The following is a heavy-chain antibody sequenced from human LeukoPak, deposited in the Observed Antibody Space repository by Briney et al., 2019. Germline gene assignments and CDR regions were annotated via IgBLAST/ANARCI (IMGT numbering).Heavy chain of an antibody. V-gene: IGHV3-33*01. D-gene: IGHD3-22*01. CDR2: IWYDGSNK. CDR3: ARDMRSYYDSSGYDWFDP. J-gene: IGHJ5*02. CDR1: GFTFSSYG. Sequence: PGRSLRLSCAASGFTFSSYGMHWVRQAPGKGLEWVAVIWYDGSNKYYADSVKGRFTISRDNSKNTLYLQMNSLRAEDTAVYYCARDMRSYYDSSGYDWFDPWGQGTLVTVSS.